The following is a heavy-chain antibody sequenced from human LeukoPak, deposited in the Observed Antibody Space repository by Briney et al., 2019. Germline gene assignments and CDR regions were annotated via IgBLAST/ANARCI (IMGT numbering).Heavy chain of an antibody. CDR2: ISSGSSYT. Sequence: GGSLRLSCAASGFTFSSYSMNWVRQAPGKGLEWVSCISSGSSYTYYVDSVKGRFTISRDNAKNSLYLQMNSLRAEDTAVYYCARALSGSYYDYFDYWGQGTLVTASS. CDR3: ARALSGSYYDYFDY. D-gene: IGHD1-26*01. CDR1: GFTFSSYS. J-gene: IGHJ4*02. V-gene: IGHV3-21*01.